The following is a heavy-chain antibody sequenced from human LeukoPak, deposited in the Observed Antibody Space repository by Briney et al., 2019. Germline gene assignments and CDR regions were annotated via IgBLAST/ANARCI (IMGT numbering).Heavy chain of an antibody. Sequence: PSETLSLTCAVYGGSFSSYYWTWIRQPPGKGLEWNGEINHSGSTNYNPSLESRVTISVDTSKNQFSLKLRSVTAADTAVYYCVMNWGTGRTLDYWGQGTLVTVSS. CDR2: INHSGST. CDR3: VMNWGTGRTLDY. D-gene: IGHD7-27*01. V-gene: IGHV4-34*01. CDR1: GGSFSSYY. J-gene: IGHJ4*02.